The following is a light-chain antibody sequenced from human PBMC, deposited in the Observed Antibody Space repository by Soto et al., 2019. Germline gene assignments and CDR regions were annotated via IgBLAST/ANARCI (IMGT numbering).Light chain of an antibody. CDR1: QSVGTF. CDR2: DAS. J-gene: IGKJ1*01. Sequence: EVVLTQSPDTLSLSPGERATLSCRASQSVGTFFAWYQQKPGQAPRLLIYDASNRATGIPARFSGSGSGTDFTLTISSLEPEDFSVYYCQQCYNWPQWTFGQGTKVGI. CDR3: QQCYNWPQWT. V-gene: IGKV3-11*01.